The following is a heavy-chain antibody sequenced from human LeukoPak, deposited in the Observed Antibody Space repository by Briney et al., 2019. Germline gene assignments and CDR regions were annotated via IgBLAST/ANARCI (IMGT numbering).Heavy chain of an antibody. CDR3: ARQRPVAAAGTSLDY. J-gene: IGHJ4*02. CDR1: GYSFTSYW. V-gene: IGHV5-51*01. D-gene: IGHD6-13*01. CDR2: IYPGDSDT. Sequence: GEALKISCKGSGYSFTSYWIGWVRQMPGKGLEWMGIIYPGDSDTRYSPSFQGQVTISADKSISTAYLQWSSLKASDTAMYYCARQRPVAAAGTSLDYWGQGTLVTVSS.